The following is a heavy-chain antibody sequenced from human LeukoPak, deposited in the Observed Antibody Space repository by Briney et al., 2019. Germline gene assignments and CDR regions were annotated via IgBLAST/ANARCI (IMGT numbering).Heavy chain of an antibody. CDR3: ARPKGVLRFLEWPEPFDY. J-gene: IGHJ4*02. V-gene: IGHV4-34*01. CDR1: GGSFSGYY. D-gene: IGHD3-3*01. Sequence: SETLSLTCAVYGGSFSGYYWSWIRQPPGKGLEWIGEINHSGSTNYNPSLKSRVTISVDTSKNQSSLKLSSVTAADTAVYYCARPKGVLRFLEWPEPFDYWGQGTLVTVSS. CDR2: INHSGST.